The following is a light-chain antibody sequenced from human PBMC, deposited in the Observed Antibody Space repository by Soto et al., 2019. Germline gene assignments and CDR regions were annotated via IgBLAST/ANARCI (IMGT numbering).Light chain of an antibody. V-gene: IGLV2-14*01. J-gene: IGLJ1*01. CDR2: DVT. CDR3: SSFTSISTYV. Sequence: QSVLTQPASVSGSPGQSITISCAGTGDDIGGYNFVSWYQHHPGKAPKLIIYDVTHRPSGVSERFSGSKSGFTASLTISGLQAEDESHYYCSSFTSISTYVFGTGTKLTVL. CDR1: GDDIGGYNF.